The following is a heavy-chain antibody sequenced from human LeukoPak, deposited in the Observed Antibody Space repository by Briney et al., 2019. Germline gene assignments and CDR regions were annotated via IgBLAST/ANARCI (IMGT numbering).Heavy chain of an antibody. Sequence: GGSLRLSCAASGFTFSSYSMNWVRQAPGKGLEWVSFISSSRSYIYYADSVKGRFTISRDNAKNSLYLQMNSLRAEDTAVYYCARDGGPEYSSSWYLYWGQGTLVTVSS. CDR1: GFTFSSYS. J-gene: IGHJ4*02. V-gene: IGHV3-21*01. CDR2: ISSSRSYI. D-gene: IGHD6-13*01. CDR3: ARDGGPEYSSSWYLY.